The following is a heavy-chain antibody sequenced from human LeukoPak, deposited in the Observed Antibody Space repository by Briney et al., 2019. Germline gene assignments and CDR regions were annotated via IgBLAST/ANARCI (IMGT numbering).Heavy chain of an antibody. Sequence: GASVKVSCKASGGTFSSYAISWVRHAPGQGLEWMGRIIPIFGIANYAQKFQGRVTITADKSTSTAYMELSSLRSEDTAVYYCATYVDTAMVDDYWGQGTLVTVSS. CDR1: GGTFSSYA. D-gene: IGHD5-18*01. CDR2: IIPIFGIA. CDR3: ATYVDTAMVDDY. J-gene: IGHJ4*02. V-gene: IGHV1-69*04.